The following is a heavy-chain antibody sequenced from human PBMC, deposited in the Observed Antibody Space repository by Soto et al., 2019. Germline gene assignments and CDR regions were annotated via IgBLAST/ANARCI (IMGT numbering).Heavy chain of an antibody. CDR2: SYYSGSI. CDR1: GGSVSCGSYY. V-gene: IGHV4-61*01. J-gene: IGHJ4*02. D-gene: IGHD1-26*01. Sequence: QVQLQESGPGLAKPSETLSLTCTVSGGSVSCGSYYWGWIRQPPGKGLEWIGSSYYSGSINYDSSHQSRISKSPDTSKNQFSLELSSVTPADAAVYYCAREESVSSNWGQGTLVTVSS. CDR3: AREESVSSN.